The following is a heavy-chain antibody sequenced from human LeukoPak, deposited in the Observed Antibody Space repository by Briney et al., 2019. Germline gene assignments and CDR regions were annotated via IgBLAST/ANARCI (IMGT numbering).Heavy chain of an antibody. CDR2: IIPIFGTA. J-gene: IGHJ4*02. CDR3: ARATDAEGDYFDY. CDR1: GGTFSSYA. Sequence: SVKVSCKASGGTFSSYAISWVRQAPGQGLEWMGGIIPIFGTANYAQKFQGRVTITADKSTSTAYMELSSLRSEDTAVYYCARATDAEGDYFDYWGQGTLVTVSS. D-gene: IGHD3-16*01. V-gene: IGHV1-69*06.